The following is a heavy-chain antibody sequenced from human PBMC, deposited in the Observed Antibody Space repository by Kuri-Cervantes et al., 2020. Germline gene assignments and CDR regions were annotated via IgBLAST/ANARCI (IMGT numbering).Heavy chain of an antibody. D-gene: IGHD3-10*01. CDR1: GFTFSSYA. V-gene: IGHV3-23*01. J-gene: IGHJ6*02. CDR3: ARSAWFGELFSLGGVGMDV. Sequence: GGSLRLSCAASGFTFSSYAMSWVRQAPGKGLEWVSAISGSSGSTIYYADSVKGRFTISRDNAKNSLYLQMNSLRAEDTAVYYCARSAWFGELFSLGGVGMDVWGQGTTVTVAS. CDR2: ISGSSGSTI.